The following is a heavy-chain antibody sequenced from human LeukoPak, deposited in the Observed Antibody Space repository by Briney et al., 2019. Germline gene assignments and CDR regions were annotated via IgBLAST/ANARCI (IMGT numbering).Heavy chain of an antibody. CDR3: AREITTSGGNSRALDY. CDR1: GLTFSSYG. Sequence: PGRSLRLSCAASGLTFSSYGMHWVRQAPGKGLEWVSYISSSSSYTNYADSVKGRFTISRDNAKNSLYLQMNSLRAEDTAVYYCAREITTSGGNSRALDYWGQGTLVTVSS. V-gene: IGHV3-21*05. CDR2: ISSSSSYT. D-gene: IGHD4-23*01. J-gene: IGHJ4*02.